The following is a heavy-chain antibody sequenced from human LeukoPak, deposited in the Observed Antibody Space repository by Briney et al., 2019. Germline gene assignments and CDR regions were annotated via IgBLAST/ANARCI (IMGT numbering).Heavy chain of an antibody. V-gene: IGHV1-8*01. CDR3: ARAARDYYYYYMDV. CDR2: MNPNSGRT. CDR1: GYTLTSYD. J-gene: IGHJ6*03. Sequence: ASVKVSCKASGYTLTSYDINWVRQATGQGLEWMGWMNPNSGRTGYAQNFQGRITITRNTSISTAYMELSSLRSEDTAVYYCARAARDYYYYYMDVWGKGTTVTVSS.